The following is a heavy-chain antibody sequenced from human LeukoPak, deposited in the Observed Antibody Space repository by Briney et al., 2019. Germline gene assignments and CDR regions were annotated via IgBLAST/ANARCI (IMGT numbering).Heavy chain of an antibody. V-gene: IGHV3-48*03. CDR1: GFTFSSYE. J-gene: IGHJ4*02. CDR2: ISSSGSTI. CDR3: ARGPSGYHNT. Sequence: GGSLRLSCATSGFTFSSYEMHWVRQAPGKGLEWVSYISSSGSTIYYADSVKGRFTISRDNSKNTLYLQMNSLRAEDTAVYYCARGPSGYHNTGGQGTLVTVSS. D-gene: IGHD5-12*01.